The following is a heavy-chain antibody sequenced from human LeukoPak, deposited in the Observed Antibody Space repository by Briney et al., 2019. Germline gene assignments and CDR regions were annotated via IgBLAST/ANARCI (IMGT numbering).Heavy chain of an antibody. Sequence: GGSLRLSCAASGFIFSSYGMHWVRQAPGKGLEWVAFIRYDGSNKYYADSVKGRFTISRDNSKNTLYLQMNSLRAEDTAVYYCAKGEDYDYVWGSYREFDYWGQGTLVTVSS. V-gene: IGHV3-30*02. J-gene: IGHJ4*02. CDR2: IRYDGSNK. D-gene: IGHD3-16*02. CDR3: AKGEDYDYVWGSYREFDY. CDR1: GFIFSSYG.